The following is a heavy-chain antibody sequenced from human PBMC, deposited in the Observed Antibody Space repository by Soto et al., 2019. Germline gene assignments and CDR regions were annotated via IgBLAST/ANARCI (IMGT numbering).Heavy chain of an antibody. CDR1: GGSISSSNYY. D-gene: IGHD6-13*01. Sequence: QLQLQESGPGLVKPSETLSLTCTVSGGSISSSNYYWGWIRQPPGKGLEWIGSIFYNGFTYYSPSLKSRVTVSVDTPKNRFSLRLSSVTAADTAVYYCARDYSSSPLRTRGIKWFDSWGQGTLVTVSS. J-gene: IGHJ5*01. V-gene: IGHV4-39*02. CDR3: ARDYSSSPLRTRGIKWFDS. CDR2: IFYNGFT.